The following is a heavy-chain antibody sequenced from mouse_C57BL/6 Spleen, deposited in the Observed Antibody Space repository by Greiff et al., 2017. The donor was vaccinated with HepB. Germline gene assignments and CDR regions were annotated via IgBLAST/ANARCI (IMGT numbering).Heavy chain of an antibody. J-gene: IGHJ2*01. D-gene: IGHD2-4*01. CDR2: IDPEDGET. Sequence: VQLQQSGAELVKPGASVKLSCTASGFNIKDYYMHWVKQRTEQGLEWIGRIDPEDGETKYDPKFQGKATITADTSSNTAYRQRSSLTSEDTAVYYGARRDYDYGGQGTTLTVSS. CDR3: ARRDYDY. CDR1: GFNIKDYY. V-gene: IGHV14-2*01.